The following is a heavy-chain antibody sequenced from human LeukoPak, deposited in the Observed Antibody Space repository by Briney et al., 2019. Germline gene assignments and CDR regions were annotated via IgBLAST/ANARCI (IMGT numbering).Heavy chain of an antibody. CDR2: ISSSSSYI. Sequence: GGSLRLSCAASGFTFSSYSMNWVRQAPGKGLEWVSSISSSSSYIYYADSVKGRFTISRDNAKNSLYLQMNSLRAEDTAVYYCARETGDFFWSGYYTDYWGQGTLVTVSS. CDR3: ARETGDFFWSGYYTDY. D-gene: IGHD3-3*01. CDR1: GFTFSSYS. J-gene: IGHJ4*02. V-gene: IGHV3-21*01.